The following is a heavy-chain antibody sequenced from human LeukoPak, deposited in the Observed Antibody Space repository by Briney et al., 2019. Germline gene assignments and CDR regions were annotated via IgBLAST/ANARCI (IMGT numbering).Heavy chain of an antibody. CDR3: AKDASTTLTTGWYFDV. D-gene: IGHD4-11*01. CDR1: GFTFISYW. V-gene: IGHV3-7*01. CDR2: IKQDGSEK. Sequence: GGSLRLSCAASGFTFISYWMSWVRQAPGKGLEWVANIKQDGSEKYYVGSVKGRFTISRDNAKNSLYLQMNSLRAEDTAVYYCAKDASTTLTTGWYFDVWGRGTLVTVSS. J-gene: IGHJ2*01.